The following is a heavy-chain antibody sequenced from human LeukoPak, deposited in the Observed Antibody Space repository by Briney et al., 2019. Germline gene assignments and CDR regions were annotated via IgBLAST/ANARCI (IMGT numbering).Heavy chain of an antibody. V-gene: IGHV3-48*04. J-gene: IGHJ6*02. Sequence: GGSLRLSCTASGFTFSRYSLNWVRQAPGKGLEWVSYISSSGSTKYYADSVKGRFTISRDNAKNSLYLQMNSLRTEDTAVYYCARVIGYCSGGSCYRYYGMDVWGQGTTVTVSS. CDR3: ARVIGYCSGGSCYRYYGMDV. CDR1: GFTFSRYS. D-gene: IGHD2-15*01. CDR2: ISSSGSTK.